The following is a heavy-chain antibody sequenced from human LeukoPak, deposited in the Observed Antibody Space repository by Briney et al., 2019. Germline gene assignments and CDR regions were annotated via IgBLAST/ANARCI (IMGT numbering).Heavy chain of an antibody. CDR3: AKDLDSTDLYDNAD. D-gene: IGHD2/OR15-2a*01. Sequence: GGSLRLSCVASGFTFSRYAMNWVRQTPGTRLEWISLIGTNEARTHYADSVKGRFTISRDNSKNTLFLQMHSVRAEDTAVYYCAKDLDSTDLYDNADWGQGTLVTVSS. J-gene: IGHJ1*01. CDR2: IGTNEART. CDR1: GFTFSRYA. V-gene: IGHV3-23*01.